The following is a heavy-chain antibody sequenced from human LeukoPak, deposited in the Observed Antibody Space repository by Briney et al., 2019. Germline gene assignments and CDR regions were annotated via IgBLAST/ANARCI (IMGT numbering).Heavy chain of an antibody. D-gene: IGHD3-22*01. V-gene: IGHV3-74*01. CDR2: INSDGSST. Sequence: GGSLRLSCAASGFTFSSYWMHWVRQAPGKGLVWVSRINSDGSSTTYADSVKGRFTISRDNAKNTLYLQMNSLRAEDTAVYYCARDGPTYYYDSSGYPEAFDIWGQGTMVTVSS. CDR1: GFTFSSYW. CDR3: ARDGPTYYYDSSGYPEAFDI. J-gene: IGHJ3*02.